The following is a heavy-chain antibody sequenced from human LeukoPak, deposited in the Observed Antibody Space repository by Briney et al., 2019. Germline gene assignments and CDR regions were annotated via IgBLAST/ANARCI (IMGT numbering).Heavy chain of an antibody. CDR3: ARGYCSSTSCYSFPPYAYYYYGMDV. J-gene: IGHJ6*02. CDR2: IYQSGIT. CDR1: GGSISSGGYS. Sequence: PSETLSLTCAVSGGSISSGGYSWSWIRQPPGKGLEWIGYIYQSGITYYNPSLKSRVTISVDRSKNQFSLKLSSVTAADTAVYYCARGYCSSTSCYSFPPYAYYYYGMDVWGQGTTVTVSS. D-gene: IGHD2-2*01. V-gene: IGHV4-30-2*01.